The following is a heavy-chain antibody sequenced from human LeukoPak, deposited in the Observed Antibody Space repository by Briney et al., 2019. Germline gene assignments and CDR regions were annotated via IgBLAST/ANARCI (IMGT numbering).Heavy chain of an antibody. V-gene: IGHV5-51*01. D-gene: IGHD3-22*01. J-gene: IGHJ5*02. CDR1: GYTFTDYW. CDR2: IYPDDSDT. CDR3: ARQYDGSSSYYHNWFDP. Sequence: GESLQISCQASGYTFTDYWIGWVRQVPGKGLEWMGIIYPDDSDTRYSPSFQGQVTISVDKSISTAYLQWSSLQASDTAIYYCARQYDGSSSYYHNWFDPWGQGTLVTVSS.